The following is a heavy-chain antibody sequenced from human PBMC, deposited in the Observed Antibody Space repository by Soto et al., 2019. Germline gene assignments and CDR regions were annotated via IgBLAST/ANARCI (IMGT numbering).Heavy chain of an antibody. CDR2: IWYDGSNK. CDR1: GFTFSSYV. J-gene: IGHJ4*02. Sequence: PGGSLRLSCAASGFTFSSYVMHWVRQSPGKGLEWVAVIWYDGSNKYYADSVKGRFTISRDNSKNTLYLQMNSLRAEDTAVYYCARDGGRTFDYWGQGTLVTAPQ. V-gene: IGHV3-33*01. CDR3: ARDGGRTFDY.